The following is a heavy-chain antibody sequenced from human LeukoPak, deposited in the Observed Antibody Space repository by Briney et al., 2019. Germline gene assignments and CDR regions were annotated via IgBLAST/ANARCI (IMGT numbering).Heavy chain of an antibody. V-gene: IGHV3-30-3*02. CDR2: MSSDGSKK. CDR3: AKKFTGTTVISGDYFDY. CDR1: GFTFSRYA. J-gene: IGHJ4*02. Sequence: GGSLRLSCAASGFTFSRYAMHWVRQAPGKGQEWVAVMSSDGSKKYYADSVKGRFTISRDNSKNTLYLQMNSLRAEDTAVYYCAKKFTGTTVISGDYFDYWGQGTLVTVSS. D-gene: IGHD4-17*01.